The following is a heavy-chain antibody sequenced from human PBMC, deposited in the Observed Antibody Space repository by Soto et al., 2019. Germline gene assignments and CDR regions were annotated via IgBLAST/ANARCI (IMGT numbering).Heavy chain of an antibody. CDR3: AKYYDFWSGYSHD. CDR1: GFSFSGDW. J-gene: IGHJ6*04. CDR2: ISGSGGST. V-gene: IGHV3-23*01. Sequence: PGGSLRLSCAASGFSFSGDWMAWVRQAPGKGLEWVSAISGSGGSTYYADSVKGRFTISRDNSKNTLYLQMNSLRAEDTAVYYCAKYYDFWSGYSHDWGKGTTVTVSS. D-gene: IGHD3-3*01.